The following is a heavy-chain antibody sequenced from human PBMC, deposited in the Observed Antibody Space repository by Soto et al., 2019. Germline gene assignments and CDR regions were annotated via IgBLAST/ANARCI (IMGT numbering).Heavy chain of an antibody. D-gene: IGHD1-26*01. CDR3: ARISTLGGHFDY. CDR1: GGSVSSNSYY. Sequence: SETLSLTCTVSGGSVSSNSYYWSWIRQPPGKGLEWIGYIYYNGNTNYNPSLKSRIVINPDTSKNQFSLQLNSVTPEDTAVYYCARISTLGGHFDYWGQGTLVTVSS. J-gene: IGHJ4*02. CDR2: IYYNGNT. V-gene: IGHV4-61*01.